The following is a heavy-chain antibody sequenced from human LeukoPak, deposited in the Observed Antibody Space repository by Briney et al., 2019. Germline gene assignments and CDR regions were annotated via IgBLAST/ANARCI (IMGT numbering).Heavy chain of an antibody. CDR3: ASHPWGYGDYVNWYFDL. CDR2: ISGSGGST. V-gene: IGHV3-23*01. J-gene: IGHJ2*01. Sequence: PGGSLRLSCAASGFTFSSYAMSWVRQAPGKGLEWVSAISGSGGSTYYADSVKGRFTISRDNSKNTLYLQMNSLRAEDTAVYYCASHPWGYGDYVNWYFDLWGRGTLVTVSS. D-gene: IGHD4-17*01. CDR1: GFTFSSYA.